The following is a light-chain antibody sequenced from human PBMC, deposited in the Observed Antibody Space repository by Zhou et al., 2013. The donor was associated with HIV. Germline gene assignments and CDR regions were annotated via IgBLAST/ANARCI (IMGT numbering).Light chain of an antibody. CDR1: QSVNNY. CDR2: QTS. CDR3: QQRNTWPLT. V-gene: IGKV3-11*01. J-gene: IGKJ4*01. Sequence: EIVLTQSPATLSLSPGDRVTLSCRASQSVNNYLAWYQQKDGQAPRLLIYQTSTRATGIPARFSGSGSGTDFTLTISSLEPEDFAVYYCQQRNTWPLTFGGGTKVELK.